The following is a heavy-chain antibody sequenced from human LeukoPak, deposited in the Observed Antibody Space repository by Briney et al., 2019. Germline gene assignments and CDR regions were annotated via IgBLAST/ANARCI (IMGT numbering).Heavy chain of an antibody. Sequence: ASVKVSCKASGYTFTSYGISWVRQAPGQGLECMGWISAYNGNTNYAQKLQGRVTMTTDTSTSTACMELRSLRSDDTAVYYCARDSQAVAGRGLDYWGQGTLVTVSS. D-gene: IGHD6-19*01. V-gene: IGHV1-18*01. CDR3: ARDSQAVAGRGLDY. J-gene: IGHJ4*02. CDR1: GYTFTSYG. CDR2: ISAYNGNT.